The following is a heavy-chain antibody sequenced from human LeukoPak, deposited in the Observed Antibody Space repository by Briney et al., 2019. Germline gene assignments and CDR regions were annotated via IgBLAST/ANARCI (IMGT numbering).Heavy chain of an antibody. J-gene: IGHJ4*02. V-gene: IGHV3-30-3*01. CDR2: ISYDGSNK. D-gene: IGHD3-10*01. CDR1: GFTFSSYA. CDR3: ARAVPDSITGNYFDY. Sequence: GRSLRLSCAASGFTFSSYAMHWVRQAPGKGLEWVAVISYDGSNKYNADSVKGRFTVSRDNSKNTLHLQMNSLRVEDTAVYYCARAVPDSITGNYFDYWGQGTLVTVSS.